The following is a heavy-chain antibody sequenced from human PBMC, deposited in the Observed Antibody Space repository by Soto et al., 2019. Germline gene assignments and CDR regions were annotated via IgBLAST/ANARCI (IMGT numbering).Heavy chain of an antibody. CDR3: ASTLYGDNVDY. D-gene: IGHD4-17*01. Sequence: QVQLVQSGAEVKKPGASVKVSCKASGYTFTSYDINWVRQATGQGLEWMGWMNPNSGNTGYAQKFQGIGTMTRNTSICTAYKELSSLGSEDTAVYYCASTLYGDNVDYWGQGTLVTVSS. J-gene: IGHJ4*02. CDR2: MNPNSGNT. V-gene: IGHV1-8*01. CDR1: GYTFTSYD.